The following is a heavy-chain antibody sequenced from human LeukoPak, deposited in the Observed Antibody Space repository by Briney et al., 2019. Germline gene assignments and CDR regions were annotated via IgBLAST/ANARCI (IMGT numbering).Heavy chain of an antibody. J-gene: IGHJ4*02. CDR2: VSGSGAYT. D-gene: IGHD3-22*01. V-gene: IGHV3-23*01. CDR1: GFTFSSYA. Sequence: PGGSLRLSCAASGFTFSSYAMSWVRQAPGKGLEWVSGVSGSGAYTFYADSVKGRFTISRDNSKNTLYLQMNSLRAEDTAVYYCAKVLVYYDSSGPFDYWGQGTLVTVSS. CDR3: AKVLVYYDSSGPFDY.